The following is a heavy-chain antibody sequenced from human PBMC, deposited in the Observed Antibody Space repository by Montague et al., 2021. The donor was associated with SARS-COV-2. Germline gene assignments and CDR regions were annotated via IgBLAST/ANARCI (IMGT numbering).Heavy chain of an antibody. CDR2: IYYSGST. CDR3: ARCSGSSFYYFGMDV. V-gene: IGHV4-59*01. D-gene: IGHD3-10*02. CDR1: GGSFSGYY. J-gene: IGHJ6*02. Sequence: SETLSLTCTLSGGSFSGYYWSWIRQSPGKGLEWIGYIYYSGSTNYNPSLKSRIAISLDTSKNQFSLRLTPVTAADTAVYYCARCSGSSFYYFGMDVWGQGTTVSVSS.